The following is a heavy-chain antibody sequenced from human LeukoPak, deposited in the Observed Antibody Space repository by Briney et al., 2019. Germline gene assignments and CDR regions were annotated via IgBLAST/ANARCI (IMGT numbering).Heavy chain of an antibody. D-gene: IGHD2-21*02. Sequence: GESLKTSCKGSGYRFTNYWIGGVRPTPGKGLGWMGINYTGASDARYSPSFQGQVTISADKSISTAYLQWSSLSASDTAMYYCARRPYCGGDWRPSGGCAFDIWGQGTMVTVSS. CDR3: ARRPYCGGDWRPSGGCAFDI. CDR1: GYRFTNYW. V-gene: IGHV5-51*01. J-gene: IGHJ3*02. CDR2: NYTGASDA.